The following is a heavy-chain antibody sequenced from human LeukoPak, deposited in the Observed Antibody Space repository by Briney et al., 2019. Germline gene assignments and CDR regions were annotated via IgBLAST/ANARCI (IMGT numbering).Heavy chain of an antibody. CDR1: GFPFSDYV. J-gene: IGHJ4*02. CDR2: IRYDGNNK. CDR3: ASTSIAARRAYY. V-gene: IGHV3-33*03. Sequence: GGSLRLSCAASGFPFSDYVMHWVRQAPGKGLEWVAVIRYDGNNKYYADSVKGRFTISRDNAKNSLYLQMNSLRAEDTAVYYCASTSIAARRAYYWGQGTLVTVSS. D-gene: IGHD6-6*01.